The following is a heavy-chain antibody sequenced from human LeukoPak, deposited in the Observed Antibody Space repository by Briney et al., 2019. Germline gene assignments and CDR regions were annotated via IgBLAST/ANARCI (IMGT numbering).Heavy chain of an antibody. CDR3: ARAGSGRSPDWFDP. CDR2: ISSSGSTI. D-gene: IGHD1-26*01. Sequence: PGGSLRLSCAASGFTFSSYEMNWVRQALGKGLEWVSYISSSGSTIYYADSAKGRFTISRDNAKNSLYLQMNSLRAEDTAVYYCARAGSGRSPDWFDPWGQGTLVTVSS. J-gene: IGHJ5*02. V-gene: IGHV3-48*03. CDR1: GFTFSSYE.